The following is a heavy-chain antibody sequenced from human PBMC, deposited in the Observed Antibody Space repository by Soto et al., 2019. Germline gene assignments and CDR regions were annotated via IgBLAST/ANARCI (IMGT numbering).Heavy chain of an antibody. CDR2: ISGSGGST. CDR3: AKDRGIYGDYNKYYFDY. Sequence: EVQLLESGAGLVQPGGSLRLSCAASGFTFSSYAMSWVRQAPGKGLEWVSAISGSGGSTYYADSVKGRFTISRDNSKNTLYLQMNSLRAEDTAVYYCAKDRGIYGDYNKYYFDYWGQGTLVIVSS. V-gene: IGHV3-23*01. CDR1: GFTFSSYA. D-gene: IGHD4-17*01. J-gene: IGHJ4*02.